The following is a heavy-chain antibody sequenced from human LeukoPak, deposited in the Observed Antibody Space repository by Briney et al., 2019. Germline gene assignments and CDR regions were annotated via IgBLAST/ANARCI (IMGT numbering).Heavy chain of an antibody. CDR3: AKDIGASLTGDWFDP. J-gene: IGHJ5*02. Sequence: GGSLRLSCAASGFTFSSYSMNWVRQAPGKGLEWVSYISSSSSTIYYADSVKGRFTISRDNAKNSLYLQMNSLRAEDTALYYCAKDIGASLTGDWFDPWGQGTLVTVSS. D-gene: IGHD7-27*01. CDR1: GFTFSSYS. V-gene: IGHV3-48*01. CDR2: ISSSSSTI.